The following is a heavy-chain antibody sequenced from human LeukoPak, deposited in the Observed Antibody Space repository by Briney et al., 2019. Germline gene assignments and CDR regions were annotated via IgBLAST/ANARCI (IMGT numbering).Heavy chain of an antibody. CDR2: IGGSGGST. J-gene: IGHJ4*02. Sequence: GGSLRLSCAASGVTFSSYAMSWVREAPGKGLEWVSVIGGSGGSTYYADSVKGRITISRYNSKNTVYLQMSSLRAEDTAVYYCAKKKRELRGFDYWGQGTLVTVSS. CDR3: AKKKRELRGFDY. CDR1: GVTFSSYA. V-gene: IGHV3-23*01. D-gene: IGHD1-7*01.